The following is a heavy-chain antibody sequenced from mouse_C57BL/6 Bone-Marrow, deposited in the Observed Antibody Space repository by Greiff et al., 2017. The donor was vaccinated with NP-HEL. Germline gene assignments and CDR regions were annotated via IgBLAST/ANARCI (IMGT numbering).Heavy chain of an antibody. V-gene: IGHV5-12*01. CDR3: ARLRGWSFAY. D-gene: IGHD2-3*01. CDR2: ISNGGGST. Sequence: EVKLVESGGGLVQPGGSLKLSCAASGFTFSDYYMYWVRQTPEKRLEWVAYISNGGGSTYYPDTVKGRFTISRDNAKNTLYLQMSRLKSEDTAMYYCARLRGWSFAYWGQGTLVTVSA. J-gene: IGHJ3*01. CDR1: GFTFSDYY.